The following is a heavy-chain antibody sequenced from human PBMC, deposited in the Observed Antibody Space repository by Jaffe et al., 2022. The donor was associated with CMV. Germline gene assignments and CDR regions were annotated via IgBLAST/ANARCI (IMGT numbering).Heavy chain of an antibody. J-gene: IGHJ4*02. D-gene: IGHD2-15*01. CDR3: TRDQDVVVVAAPSDY. V-gene: IGHV3-49*04. CDR2: IRSKTYGGTT. Sequence: EVQLVESGGGLVQPGRSLRLSCTTSGFTFGDYAMSWVRQAPGKGLEWVSFIRSKTYGGTTEYAAAVKGRFTISRDDSKNIVYLQMNSLKNEDTAVYYCTRDQDVVVVAAPSDYWGQGTLVTVSS. CDR1: GFTFGDYA.